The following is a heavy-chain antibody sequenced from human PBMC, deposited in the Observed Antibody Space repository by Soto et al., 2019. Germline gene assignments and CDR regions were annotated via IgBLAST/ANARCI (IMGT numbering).Heavy chain of an antibody. J-gene: IGHJ6*02. D-gene: IGHD6-6*01. CDR2: ISGSGGST. V-gene: IGHV3-23*01. Sequence: GGSLRLSCAASGFTFSSYAMSWVRQAPGKGLEWVSAISGSGGSTYYADSVKGRFTISRENSKNTLYLQMNRLRAEDTAVYYSAKAIEYSGSYYYYYGMDVWGQGTTVTVSS. CDR1: GFTFSSYA. CDR3: AKAIEYSGSYYYYYGMDV.